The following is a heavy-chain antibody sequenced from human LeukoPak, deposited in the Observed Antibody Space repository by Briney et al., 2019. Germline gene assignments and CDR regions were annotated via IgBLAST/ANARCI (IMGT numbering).Heavy chain of an antibody. CDR1: EYTFTDYY. CDR2: INPKSGGRDT. J-gene: IGHJ4*02. D-gene: IGHD2-21*01. V-gene: IGHV1-2*02. Sequence: ASVKVSCKALEYTFTDYYIHWVRQAPGQGLEWMGWINPKSGGRDTNYAQKFRGRVTMTTDTSISTAYMELSRLRSDDTAVYFCAKGHYVGDHPHYDGGSVDSWGQGTHITVSS. CDR3: AKGHYVGDHPHYDGGSVDS.